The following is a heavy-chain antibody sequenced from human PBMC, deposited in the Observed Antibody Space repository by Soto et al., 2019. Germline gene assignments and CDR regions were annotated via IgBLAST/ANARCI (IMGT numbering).Heavy chain of an antibody. Sequence: GGSLRLSCAASGFSFSGYWTHWVRQAPGKGLVWVSRINSDGSSTVYADSVKGRFTISRDNAKNTLYLQMNILRAEDTAVYFCARSLSTSPDYWGQGTLVTVSS. J-gene: IGHJ4*02. D-gene: IGHD2-2*01. V-gene: IGHV3-74*01. CDR1: GFSFSGYW. CDR2: INSDGSST. CDR3: ARSLSTSPDY.